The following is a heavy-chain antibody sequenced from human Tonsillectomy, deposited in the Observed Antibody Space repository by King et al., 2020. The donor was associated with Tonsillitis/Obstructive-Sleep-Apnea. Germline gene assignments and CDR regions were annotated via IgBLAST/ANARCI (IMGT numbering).Heavy chain of an antibody. CDR1: GGSISSYY. V-gene: IGHV4-59*01. CDR3: ARAPGGYDFCSGYGFTY. D-gene: IGHD3-3*01. CDR2: IYYSGST. Sequence: VQLQESGPGLVKPSETLSLTCTVSGGSISSYYWSWIRQPPGKGLEWIGYIYYSGSTNYNPSLKSRVTISVDTSKNQFSLKLSSVTAADTAVYYCARAPGGYDFCSGYGFTYWGQGTLVTVSS. J-gene: IGHJ4*02.